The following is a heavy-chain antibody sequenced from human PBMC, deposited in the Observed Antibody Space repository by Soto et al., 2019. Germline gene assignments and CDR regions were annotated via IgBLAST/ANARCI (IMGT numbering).Heavy chain of an antibody. CDR1: GGSISSGGYY. D-gene: IGHD2-15*01. J-gene: IGHJ3*02. CDR2: IYYSEST. CDR3: RGYCSGGSCSRDAFDI. Sequence: PSETLSLTCTVSGGSISSGGYYWSWIRQHPGKGLEWIGYIYYSESTYYNPSLKSRVTISVDTSKNQFSLKLSSVTAADSAVYYCRGYCSGGSCSRDAFDIWGQGTMVTVSS. V-gene: IGHV4-31*03.